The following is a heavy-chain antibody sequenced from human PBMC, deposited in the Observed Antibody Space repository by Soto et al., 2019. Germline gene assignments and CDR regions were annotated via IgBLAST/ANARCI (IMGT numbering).Heavy chain of an antibody. CDR3: ARSPGGYYID. Sequence: EVQLVESGGGLVQPGGSLRLSCTDSGFSFSNYWIHWVRQGPGKGLVWVSRINTDGSSTNYADSVKGRFTISRDNAKNTLYLQMNSLRAEDTAVYYCARSPGGYYIDWGQGTMVTVSS. J-gene: IGHJ3*01. CDR2: INTDGSST. CDR1: GFSFSNYW. V-gene: IGHV3-74*01. D-gene: IGHD3-9*01.